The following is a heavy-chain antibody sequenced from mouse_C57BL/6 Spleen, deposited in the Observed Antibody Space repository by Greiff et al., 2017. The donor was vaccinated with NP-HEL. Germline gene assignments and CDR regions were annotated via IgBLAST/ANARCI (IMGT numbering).Heavy chain of an antibody. D-gene: IGHD4-1*01. CDR2: INPSTGGT. J-gene: IGHJ2*01. CDR1: GYSFTGYY. Sequence: EVQLQQSGPELVKPGASVKISCKASGYSFTGYYMNWVKQSPEKSLEWIGEINPSTGGTTYNQKFKAKATLTVDKSSSTAYMQLKSLTSEDSAVYYCARQNWDDGDYFDYWGQGTTLTVSS. V-gene: IGHV1-42*01. CDR3: ARQNWDDGDYFDY.